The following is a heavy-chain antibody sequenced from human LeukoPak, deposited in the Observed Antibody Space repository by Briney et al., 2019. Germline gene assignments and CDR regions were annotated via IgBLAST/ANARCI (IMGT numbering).Heavy chain of an antibody. CDR1: GFTFSSYA. Sequence: GGSLRLSCAASGFTFSSYAMHWVRQAPGKGLEWVAVMSYDGSNKYYADSVKGRFTISRDNSKNTLYLQMNSLRAEDTAVYYCARGYGGWYAYWGQGTLVTVSS. CDR2: MSYDGSNK. V-gene: IGHV3-30*04. CDR3: ARGYGGWYAY. J-gene: IGHJ4*02. D-gene: IGHD6-19*01.